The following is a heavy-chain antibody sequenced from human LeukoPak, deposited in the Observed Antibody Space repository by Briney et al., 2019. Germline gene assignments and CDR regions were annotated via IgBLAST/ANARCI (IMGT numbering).Heavy chain of an antibody. J-gene: IGHJ5*02. Sequence: ASVKVSCKASGYTFSGSYIHWVRQAPGQGLEWMGWINPNSGGTNYAQKFQGRVTMTRDTSISTAYMELSRLRSDDTAVYYCARGRRAAAGNSRYNWFDPWGQGTLVTVSS. V-gene: IGHV1-2*02. CDR2: INPNSGGT. CDR3: ARGRRAAAGNSRYNWFDP. CDR1: GYTFSGSY. D-gene: IGHD6-13*01.